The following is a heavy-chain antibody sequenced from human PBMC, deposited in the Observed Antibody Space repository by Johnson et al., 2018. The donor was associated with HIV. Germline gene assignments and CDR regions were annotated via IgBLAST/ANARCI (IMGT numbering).Heavy chain of an antibody. V-gene: IGHV3-33*01. Sequence: QVQLVESGGGVVQPGRSLRLSCEASGFMFSRYALAWVRQAPGKGLEWVALIWHDGSNDNYADSVKGRFTLSRDNSRNTLYLQMNNLRAEDTAVYYCARDQYTPYLKDDALDIWGQGTMVTVSS. J-gene: IGHJ3*02. CDR2: IWHDGSND. CDR3: ARDQYTPYLKDDALDI. D-gene: IGHD2-2*02. CDR1: GFMFSRYA.